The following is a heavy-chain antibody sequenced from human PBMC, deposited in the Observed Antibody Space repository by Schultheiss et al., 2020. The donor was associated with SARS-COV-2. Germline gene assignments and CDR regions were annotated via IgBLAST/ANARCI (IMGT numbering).Heavy chain of an antibody. D-gene: IGHD6-6*01. V-gene: IGHV3-23*01. CDR1: GFTFSSYG. J-gene: IGHJ4*02. CDR2: ISGSGGST. Sequence: GESLKISCAASGFTFSSYGMHWVRQAPGKGLEWVSAISGSGGSTYYADSVKGRFTISRDNSKNTLYLQMNSLRAEDTAVYYCARDREQLVRGGYYFDYWGQGTLVTVSS. CDR3: ARDREQLVRGGYYFDY.